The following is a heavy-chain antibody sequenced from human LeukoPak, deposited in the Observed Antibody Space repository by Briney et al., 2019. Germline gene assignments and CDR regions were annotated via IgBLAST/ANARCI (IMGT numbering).Heavy chain of an antibody. CDR3: ARGWPGYNSGWYYFDS. V-gene: IGHV7-4-1*02. Sequence: ASVKVSCKASGYTFSNYAINWVRQAPGQGLEEMGWIDTNTGRPSSAQGLTGRFVFSLDTSVSTAYLEITSLKTEDTAVYFCARGWPGYNSGWYYFDSWGQGTLVTVSS. CDR2: IDTNTGRP. J-gene: IGHJ4*02. CDR1: GYTFSNYA. D-gene: IGHD6-19*01.